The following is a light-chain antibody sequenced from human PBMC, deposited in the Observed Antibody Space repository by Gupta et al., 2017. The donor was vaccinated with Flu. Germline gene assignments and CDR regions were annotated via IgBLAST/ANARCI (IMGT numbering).Light chain of an antibody. J-gene: IGLJ1*01. CDR1: SSDVGSYNL. V-gene: IGLV2-23*01. CDR2: EGS. CDR3: CAYAGTTTYPYV. Sequence: HSAVTLPASLSGSPGPSLTIPCTGTSSDVGSYNLVYWYQQHPGGAPKLLIYEGSQRASGVADRMSASQSGNTATLTIAWVRAEDEDDYYCCAYAGTTTYPYVFGFGTKFTVL.